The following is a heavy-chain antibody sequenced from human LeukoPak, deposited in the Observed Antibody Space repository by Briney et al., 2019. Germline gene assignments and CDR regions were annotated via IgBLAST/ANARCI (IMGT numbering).Heavy chain of an antibody. CDR3: AREDIVVVPAAIAPGAYYYYMDV. D-gene: IGHD2-2*02. J-gene: IGHJ6*03. V-gene: IGHV1-18*01. CDR1: GYTFTSYG. Sequence: ASVKVSCKASGYTFTSYGISWVRQSPGQGLEWMGWISAYNGNTNYAQKLQGRVTMTTDTFTSTAYMELRSLRSDDTAVYYCAREDIVVVPAAIAPGAYYYYMDVWGKGTTVTVSS. CDR2: ISAYNGNT.